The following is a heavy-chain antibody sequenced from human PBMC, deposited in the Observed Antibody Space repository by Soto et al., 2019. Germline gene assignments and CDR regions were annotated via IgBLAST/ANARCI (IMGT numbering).Heavy chain of an antibody. CDR2: VSHDGRNT. CDR1: GFTFSDYA. V-gene: IGHV3-30*18. CDR3: AKGGRQWLVTSDFNY. D-gene: IGHD6-19*01. Sequence: VQLVESGGGVVQPGRSLRLSCAASGFTFSDYAMHWVRQAPGKGLEWVAVVSHDGRNTHYADSVKGRLTISRDSSKNTVALEMSSRRGDDTAVYYFAKGGRQWLVTSDFNYWGQGALVTVSS. J-gene: IGHJ4*02.